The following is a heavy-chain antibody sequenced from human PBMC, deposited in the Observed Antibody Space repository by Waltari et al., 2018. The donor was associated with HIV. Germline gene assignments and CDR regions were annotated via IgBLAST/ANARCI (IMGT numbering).Heavy chain of an antibody. J-gene: IGHJ5*02. CDR2: IYTSGST. CDR3: ARDPPWGRGWFDP. D-gene: IGHD3-16*01. CDR1: GSISSYY. V-gene: IGHV4-4*07. Sequence: GSISSYYWSWIRQPAGKGLEWIGRIYTSGSTNYNPSLKSRVTMSVDASKNQFSLKLSSVTAADTAVYYCARDPPWGRGWFDPWGQGTLVTVSS.